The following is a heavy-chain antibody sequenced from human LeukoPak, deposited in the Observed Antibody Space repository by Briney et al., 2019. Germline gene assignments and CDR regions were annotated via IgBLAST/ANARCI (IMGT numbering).Heavy chain of an antibody. CDR3: AKDPSPLLGSYYLDY. Sequence: PGGSLRLSCAASGFTFSSYAMSWVRQAPGKGLEWVSAISGSGGSTHYADSVKGRFTISRDNSKNTLYLQMNSLRAEDTAVYYCAKDPSPLLGSYYLDYWGQGTLVTVSS. V-gene: IGHV3-23*01. J-gene: IGHJ4*02. CDR2: ISGSGGST. D-gene: IGHD3-16*01. CDR1: GFTFSSYA.